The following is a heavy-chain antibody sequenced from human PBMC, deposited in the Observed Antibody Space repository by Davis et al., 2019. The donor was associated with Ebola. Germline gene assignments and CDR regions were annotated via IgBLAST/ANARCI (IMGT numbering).Heavy chain of an antibody. D-gene: IGHD4-17*01. J-gene: IGHJ2*01. CDR3: ARHASGDFWYFGL. CDR2: FYRDGRT. Sequence: GGSLRLSCAASGFIVSDNYMSWVRQAPGKGPEWVSVFYRDGRTYYADSVKGRFTISRDNSKNTLHLQMNSLRAEDTAVYYCARHASGDFWYFGLWGRGTLVTVSS. V-gene: IGHV3-53*01. CDR1: GFIVSDNY.